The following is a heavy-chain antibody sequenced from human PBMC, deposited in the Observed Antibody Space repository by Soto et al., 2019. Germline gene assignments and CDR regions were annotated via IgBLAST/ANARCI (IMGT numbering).Heavy chain of an antibody. CDR3: ARQVGGWAPWYFDY. Sequence: TSETLSLTCTVSGGSISSSSYYWGWIRQPPGKGLEWIGSIYYSGSTDTNPSLRSRVTISVDTSKNQFSLKLSSVTAADTAVYYCARQVGGWAPWYFDYWGQGTLVNVSS. CDR2: IYYSGST. D-gene: IGHD6-19*01. J-gene: IGHJ4*02. CDR1: GGSISSSSYY. V-gene: IGHV4-39*01.